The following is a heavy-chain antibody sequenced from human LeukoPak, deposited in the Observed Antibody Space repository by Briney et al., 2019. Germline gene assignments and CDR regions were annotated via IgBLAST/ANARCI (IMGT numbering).Heavy chain of an antibody. Sequence: GGSLRLSCEASGYTFDDYAMPWVRQAPGKGLEWVSPISWNSGSIGYADSVKGRFTISRDNGKNSLYLQMNSLRTEDTALYYCAKGHTYGLGESYLDFWGQGTLVSVSS. CDR2: ISWNSGSI. CDR1: GYTFDDYA. J-gene: IGHJ4*02. CDR3: AKGHTYGLGESYLDF. D-gene: IGHD5-18*01. V-gene: IGHV3-9*01.